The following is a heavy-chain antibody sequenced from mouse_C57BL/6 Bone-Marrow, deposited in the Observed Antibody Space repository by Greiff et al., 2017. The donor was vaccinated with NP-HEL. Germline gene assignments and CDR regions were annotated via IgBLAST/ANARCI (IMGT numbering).Heavy chain of an antibody. CDR2: IHPNSGST. J-gene: IGHJ4*01. D-gene: IGHD4-1*01. CDR3: VGFLYAMDY. V-gene: IGHV1-64*01. CDR1: GYTFTSYW. Sequence: QVQLQQPGAELVQPGASVKLSCKASGYTFTSYWMHWVKQRPGQGLAWIGMIHPNSGSTNYNEKFKSKATLTVDKSSSTAYMQLSSLTSEDSAVYYCVGFLYAMDYWGQGTSVTVSS.